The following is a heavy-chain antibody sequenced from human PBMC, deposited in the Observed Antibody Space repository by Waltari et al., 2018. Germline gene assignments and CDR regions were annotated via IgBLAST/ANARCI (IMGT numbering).Heavy chain of an antibody. CDR3: VKLSSDI. J-gene: IGHJ4*02. V-gene: IGHV3-64D*08. CDR1: GFIFSNYA. D-gene: IGHD3-16*02. CDR2: ISNNGDTT. Sequence: EVQLVESGGGFVPSGGSLRLSCSASGFIFSNYAMHWVRQAPGKGLEYVSAISNNGDTTYYIDSVKGRFSISRDNSKNTLYLQVNSLTTEDSAVYYCVKLSSDIWGQGTRVTVSS.